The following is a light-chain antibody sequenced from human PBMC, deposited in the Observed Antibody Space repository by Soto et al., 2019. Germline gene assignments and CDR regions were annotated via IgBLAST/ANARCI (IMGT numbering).Light chain of an antibody. CDR2: EVT. CDR1: SRDVGAYNY. J-gene: IGLJ2*01. Sequence: QSVLTQPPSASGSPGQSVTISCTGTSRDVGAYNYVSWYQQHPGKAPKVMIYEVTKRPSGVPDRFSGSKSGNTASLTVSGLQSEDEADYYCSSYAVSNNVVFGGGTKLTVL. V-gene: IGLV2-8*01. CDR3: SSYAVSNNVV.